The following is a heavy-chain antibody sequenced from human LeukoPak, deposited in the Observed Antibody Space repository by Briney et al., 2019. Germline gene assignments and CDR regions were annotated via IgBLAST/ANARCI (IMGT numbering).Heavy chain of an antibody. CDR3: ARATQPGFDP. J-gene: IGHJ5*02. CDR2: ISSDSGAR. V-gene: IGHV3-48*01. D-gene: IGHD2-15*01. Sequence: PGVSLRLSCGASGLTFSTYSMNWVRQAPGKGLEWVSYISSDSGARYYADSVKGTFTISRDNAKNSLYLQMNSLRAEDMAVYYCARATQPGFDPWGQGTLVTVSS. CDR1: GLTFSTYS.